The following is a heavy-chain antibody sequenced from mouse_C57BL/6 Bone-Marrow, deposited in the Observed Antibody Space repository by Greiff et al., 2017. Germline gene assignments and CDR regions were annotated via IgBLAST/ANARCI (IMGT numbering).Heavy chain of an antibody. CDR1: GYTFTDYY. CDR2: IYPGSGNT. Sequence: VQLQQSGAELVRPGASVKLSCKASGYTFTDYYINWVKQRPGQGLEWIARIYPGSGNTYYNEKFKGKATLTAEKASSTAYMQLSSLTSEDSAVYFCARDYDYDRTWFAYWGQGTLVTVSA. CDR3: ARDYDYDRTWFAY. V-gene: IGHV1-76*01. D-gene: IGHD2-4*01. J-gene: IGHJ3*01.